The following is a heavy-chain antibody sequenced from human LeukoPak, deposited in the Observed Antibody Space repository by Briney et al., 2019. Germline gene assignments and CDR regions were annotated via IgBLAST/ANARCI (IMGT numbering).Heavy chain of an antibody. V-gene: IGHV1-69*13. CDR3: ATSGNFRDGYNS. CDR2: IIPIFGTA. CDR1: GGTFSSYA. Sequence: GASVKVSCKASGGTFSSYAISWVRQAPGQGLEWMGGIIPIFGTANYAQKFQGRVTITADESTSTAYMELSSLRSEDTAVYYCATSGNFRDGYNSWGQGTLVTVSS. D-gene: IGHD5-24*01. J-gene: IGHJ4*02.